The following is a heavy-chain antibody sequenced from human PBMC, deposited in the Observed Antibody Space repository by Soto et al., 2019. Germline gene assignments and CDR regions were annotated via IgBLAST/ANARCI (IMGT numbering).Heavy chain of an antibody. D-gene: IGHD1-1*01. CDR3: AREDRDDNRGPGN. J-gene: IGHJ1*01. CDR2: IYYTGAT. V-gene: IGHV4-39*02. Sequence: SETLCVTWSVFGGSIINTRYYWGLDRQPPGKGLEWLGSIYYTGATQYNPSLEGRVTMSVDTSMNQFSLKLRFVTAADSAIYYCAREDRDDNRGPGNWGQGTLVTVSS. CDR1: GGSIINTRYY.